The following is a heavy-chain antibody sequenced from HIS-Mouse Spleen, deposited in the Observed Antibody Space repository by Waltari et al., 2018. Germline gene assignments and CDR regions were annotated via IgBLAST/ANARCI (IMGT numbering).Heavy chain of an antibody. V-gene: IGHV1-18*01. CDR1: GYTFTSYG. J-gene: IGHJ6*02. CDR3: ARVSTVVTRDYYYGMDV. CDR2: ISAYNGNT. D-gene: IGHD4-17*01. Sequence: QVQLVQSGAEVKKPGASVKVSCKASGYTFTSYGISWVRQAPGQGLEWMGWISAYNGNTNYAQRLQGRVTMPTDTSTRTAYMELRSLRSDDTAVYYCARVSTVVTRDYYYGMDVWGQGTTVTVSS.